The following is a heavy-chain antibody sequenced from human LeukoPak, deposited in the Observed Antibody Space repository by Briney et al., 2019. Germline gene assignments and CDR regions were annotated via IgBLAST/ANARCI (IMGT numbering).Heavy chain of an antibody. CDR3: ARGLSAPEGRSELGY. V-gene: IGHV4-34*01. CDR2: INHSGST. Sequence: SETLSLTCAVYGGSFSGYYWSWIRQPPGKGLEWIGEINHSGSTNYNPSLKSRVTISVDTSKNQFSLRLTSVTAADTAVYYCARGLSAPEGRSELGYWGQGTLVTVSS. CDR1: GGSFSGYY. D-gene: IGHD1-7*01. J-gene: IGHJ4*02.